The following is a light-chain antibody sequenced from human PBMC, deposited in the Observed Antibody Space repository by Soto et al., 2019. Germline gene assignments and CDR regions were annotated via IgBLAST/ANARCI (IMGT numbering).Light chain of an antibody. CDR3: SSYTITSTLVV. J-gene: IGLJ2*01. CDR1: ISDVGGYNY. V-gene: IGLV2-14*03. Sequence: QSALTQPASVSGSPGQSITISCTGTISDVGGYNYVAWYQQYPGKAPKLMIYDVTNRPSGVSNRFSGSNSDNTAFLTISGLQADDEDDYYCSSYTITSTLVVFGGGTKVTVL. CDR2: DVT.